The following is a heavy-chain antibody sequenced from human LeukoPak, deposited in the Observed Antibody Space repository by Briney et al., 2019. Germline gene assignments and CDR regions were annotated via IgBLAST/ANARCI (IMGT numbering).Heavy chain of an antibody. CDR3: ARGGNYWPQWWFDP. D-gene: IGHD1-26*01. V-gene: IGHV3-11*01. J-gene: IGHJ5*02. CDR2: ISSSGITI. Sequence: GGSLRLSCAASGFTFSDYYMTWIRQAPGKGLEWVSYISSSGITIYYADSVKGRFTISRDNAKKSLYLEMNSLRAEDTAVYYCARGGNYWPQWWFDPWGRGTLVSVSS. CDR1: GFTFSDYY.